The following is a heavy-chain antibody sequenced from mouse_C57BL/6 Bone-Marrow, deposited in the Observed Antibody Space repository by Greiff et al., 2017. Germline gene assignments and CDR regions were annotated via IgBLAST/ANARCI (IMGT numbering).Heavy chain of an antibody. J-gene: IGHJ2*01. V-gene: IGHV14-4*01. CDR2: IDPENGDT. CDR3: TTGHYYY. D-gene: IGHD1-1*01. CDR1: GFNIKDDY. Sequence: EVQLLQSGAELVRPGASVKLSCTASGFNIKDDYMPWVKQRPEQGLEWIGRIDPENGDTDYASKFQGKATISANTSSNTVYLQLSSLTTEDTAGYYCTTGHYYYWGQGTTLTVSS.